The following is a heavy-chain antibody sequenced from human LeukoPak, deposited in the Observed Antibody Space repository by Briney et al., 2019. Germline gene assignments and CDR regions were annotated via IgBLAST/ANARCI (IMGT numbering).Heavy chain of an antibody. CDR3: ARVLEMDTIIDY. Sequence: PSETLSLTCTVSGGSISSYYWSWIRQPPGKGLEWIGYIYYSGSTNYNPSLKSRVTISVDTSKNQFSLKLSSVTAADTAVYYCARVLEMDTIIDYWGQGTLVTVSS. CDR2: IYYSGST. D-gene: IGHD5-24*01. V-gene: IGHV4-59*01. J-gene: IGHJ4*02. CDR1: GGSISSYY.